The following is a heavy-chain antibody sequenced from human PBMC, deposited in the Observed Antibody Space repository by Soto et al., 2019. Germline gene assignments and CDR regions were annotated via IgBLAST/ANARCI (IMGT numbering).Heavy chain of an antibody. Sequence: GASVKVSCKASAYTFTHYSMHWVRQAPGQRLEWMGSINAGNGNTKYSQKFQGRVTMTSDTSASTAYMELSSLRSEDTAVYYCARRESREDTDMGNDAFDIWGQGTMVTVSS. V-gene: IGHV1-3*01. D-gene: IGHD5-18*01. J-gene: IGHJ3*02. CDR2: INAGNGNT. CDR3: ARRESREDTDMGNDAFDI. CDR1: AYTFTHYS.